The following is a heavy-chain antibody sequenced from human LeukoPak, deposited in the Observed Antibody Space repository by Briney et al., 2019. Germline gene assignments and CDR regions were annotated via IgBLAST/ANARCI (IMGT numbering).Heavy chain of an antibody. J-gene: IGHJ4*02. CDR3: ARLLRSGLRRYYFGY. CDR2: INHSGST. CDR1: GGSFSGYY. Sequence: SETLPLTCAVYGGSFSGYYWSWIRQPPGKGLEWIGEINHSGSTNYNPSLKSRVTISVDTSKNQFSLKLSSVTAADTAVYYCARLLRSGLRRYYFGYWGQGTLVTVSS. D-gene: IGHD3-3*01. V-gene: IGHV4-34*01.